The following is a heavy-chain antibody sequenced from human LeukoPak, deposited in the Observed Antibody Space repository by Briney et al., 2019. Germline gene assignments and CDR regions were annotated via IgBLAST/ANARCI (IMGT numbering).Heavy chain of an antibody. V-gene: IGHV3-21*01. D-gene: IGHD3-9*01. Sequence: GGSLRLSCAASGFTFSSYSMNWVRQAPGKGLEWVSSISSSSSYIYYADSVKGRFTISRDNAKNSLYLQMNSLRAEGTAVYYCARDLYDILTGYNYYYYGMDVWGQGTTVTVSS. CDR3: ARDLYDILTGYNYYYYGMDV. J-gene: IGHJ6*02. CDR1: GFTFSSYS. CDR2: ISSSSSYI.